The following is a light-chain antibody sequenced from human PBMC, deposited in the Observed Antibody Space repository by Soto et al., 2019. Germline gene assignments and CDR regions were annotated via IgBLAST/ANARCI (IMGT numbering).Light chain of an antibody. Sequence: DIVMTQSPLSLSVTPGEPASISCRSSQSLLHSNGYTYLDWYLQKPGQSPHLLIYLGSNRASGVPDRFSGSGSGTDFTLKISRVEAEDVGVYYCMQALQTPITFGQGTRLEIK. CDR1: QSLLHSNGYTY. V-gene: IGKV2-28*01. J-gene: IGKJ5*01. CDR3: MQALQTPIT. CDR2: LGS.